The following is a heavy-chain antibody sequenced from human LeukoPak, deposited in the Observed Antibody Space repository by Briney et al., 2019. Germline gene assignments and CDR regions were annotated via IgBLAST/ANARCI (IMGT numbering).Heavy chain of an antibody. CDR1: GFTFTSYG. CDR3: AKARRSAWYDLEY. Sequence: GGSLRLSCAASGFTFTSYGWTWVRQAPGKGLEWVSGISASGGSTFYADSVKGRFTISRDNSKDTLFLQMNSLRAEDTAIYYCAKARRSAWYDLEYWGQGALVTVSS. CDR2: ISASGGST. D-gene: IGHD1-1*01. J-gene: IGHJ4*02. V-gene: IGHV3-23*01.